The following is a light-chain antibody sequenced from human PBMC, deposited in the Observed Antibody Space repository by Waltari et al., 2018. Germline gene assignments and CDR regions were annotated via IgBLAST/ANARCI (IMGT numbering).Light chain of an antibody. CDR1: SSNIGRNT. Sequence: QSVLTQPPSASGTPGQRVTMSCSGSSSNIGRNTVTWYQQLPGTAPKLLIYMDNRRPAGVPDRCSGSRSGTSASLAISGLQSEDEADYHCATWDDSLNAWVFGGGTKLTVL. J-gene: IGLJ3*02. V-gene: IGLV1-44*01. CDR3: ATWDDSLNAWV. CDR2: MDN.